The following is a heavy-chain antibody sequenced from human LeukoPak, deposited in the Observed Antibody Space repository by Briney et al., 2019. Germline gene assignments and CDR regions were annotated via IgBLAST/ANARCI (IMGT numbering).Heavy chain of an antibody. V-gene: IGHV3-66*02. J-gene: IGHJ4*02. CDR2: IYSGGST. Sequence: GGSLRLSCAASGFTFSSNYMSWVRQAPGKGLEWVSVIYSGGSTYYADSVKGRFTISRDNSKNTLYLQMNSLRVEDTAVYYCARDYYDSSGAGSLWGQGTLVTVSS. CDR3: ARDYYDSSGAGSL. CDR1: GFTFSSNY. D-gene: IGHD3-22*01.